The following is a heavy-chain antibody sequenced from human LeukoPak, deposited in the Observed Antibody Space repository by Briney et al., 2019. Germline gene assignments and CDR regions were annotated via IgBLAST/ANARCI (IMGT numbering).Heavy chain of an antibody. D-gene: IGHD6-13*01. CDR1: GGSFSGYY. CDR2: INHSGST. J-gene: IGHJ6*03. CDR3: AGGYSDPYYYYYYYMDV. V-gene: IGHV4-34*01. Sequence: SETLSLTCAVYGGSFSGYYWSWIRQPPGKGLEWIGEINHSGSTNYNPSLKSRVTISVDTSKNQFSLKLSSVTAADTAVYYCAGGYSDPYYYYYYYMDVWGKGTTVTISS.